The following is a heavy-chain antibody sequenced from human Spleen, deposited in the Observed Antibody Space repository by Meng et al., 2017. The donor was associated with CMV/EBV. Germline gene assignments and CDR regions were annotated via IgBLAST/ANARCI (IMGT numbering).Heavy chain of an antibody. Sequence: SGPTLVKPTETLTLTCTVSGFSLSNARMGVSWIRQPPGKALEWLAHIFSNDEKSYSTSLKSRLTISKDTSKSRVVLTMTNMDPVDTATYYCARIRLCSSASCYLFGMDVWGQGTTVTVSS. CDR1: GFSLSNARMG. J-gene: IGHJ6*02. V-gene: IGHV2-26*01. CDR3: ARIRLCSSASCYLFGMDV. D-gene: IGHD2-2*01. CDR2: IFSNDEK.